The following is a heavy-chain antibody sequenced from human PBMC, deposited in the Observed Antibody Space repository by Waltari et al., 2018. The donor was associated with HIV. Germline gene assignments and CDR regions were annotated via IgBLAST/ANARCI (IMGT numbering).Heavy chain of an antibody. CDR1: GGTFINYA. J-gene: IGHJ5*02. CDR3: ARVVVVDLDALRQISPGNNWFDP. D-gene: IGHD2-2*01. V-gene: IGHV1-69*13. Sequence: QVQLLQSGAEVKKPGSSVKVSCKASGGTFINYAFIWARQAPGQGLEWMGGIIPVFTTTNYAQNFHGRVTITADESTSTTFMELSSLRSEDTAVYYCARVVVVDLDALRQISPGNNWFDPWGQGTLVTVSS. CDR2: IIPVFTTT.